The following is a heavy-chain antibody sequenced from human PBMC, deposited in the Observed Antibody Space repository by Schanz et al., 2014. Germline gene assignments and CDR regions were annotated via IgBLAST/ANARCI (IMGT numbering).Heavy chain of an antibody. CDR2: ISGSGGST. Sequence: DVQLLESGGGLVQPGGSLRLSCAASGFTFNSYAMTWARQAPGKGLEWVSAISGSGGSTYYADSVKGRFTISRDNSKNTLYLHMNTLRSEDTAVYYCAKDSTHIDIVLVPTAIDYWGQGTLVTVSS. CDR1: GFTFNSYA. J-gene: IGHJ4*02. V-gene: IGHV3-23*01. CDR3: AKDSTHIDIVLVPTAIDY. D-gene: IGHD2-2*01.